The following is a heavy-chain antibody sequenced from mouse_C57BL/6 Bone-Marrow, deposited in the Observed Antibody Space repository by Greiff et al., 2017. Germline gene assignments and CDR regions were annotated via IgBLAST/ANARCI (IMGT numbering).Heavy chain of an antibody. V-gene: IGHV2-2*01. CDR3: ARNFPPSNYYGSSHWYFDV. D-gene: IGHD1-1*01. CDR1: GFSLTSYG. J-gene: IGHJ1*03. Sequence: VQGVESGPGLVQPSQSLSITCTVSGFSLTSYGVHWVRQSPGKGLEWLGVIWSGGSTDYNAAFISRLSISKDNSKSQVFFKMNSLQADDTAIYYCARNFPPSNYYGSSHWYFDVWGTGTTVTVSS. CDR2: IWSGGST.